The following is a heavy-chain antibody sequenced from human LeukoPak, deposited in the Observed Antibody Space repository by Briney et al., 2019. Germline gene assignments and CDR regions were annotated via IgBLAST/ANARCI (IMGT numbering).Heavy chain of an antibody. CDR2: IRFDGSNK. D-gene: IGHD1-26*01. CDR1: GFTFSNYG. V-gene: IGHV3-30*02. J-gene: IGHJ6*03. Sequence: GGSLRLSCAVSGFTFSNYGMHWVRQAPGKGLEWVAFIRFDGSNKYYADSVKGRFTISRDNSKNTLYLQMNSLRAEDTAVYYCAKVAEVGATGYYYYMDVWGKGTTVTISS. CDR3: AKVAEVGATGYYYYMDV.